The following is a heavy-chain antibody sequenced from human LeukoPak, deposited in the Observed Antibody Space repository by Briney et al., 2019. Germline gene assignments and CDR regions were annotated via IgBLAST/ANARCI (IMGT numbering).Heavy chain of an antibody. V-gene: IGHV1-69*01. CDR1: GGTISSYA. Sequence: ASVTVSCKASGGTISSYAISWVRQAPGQGLEWMGGIIPIFGTANYAQKFQGRVTITADESTSTAYMELSSLRSEDTAVYYCARRVLRRGYSGYEGLDYWGQGTLVTVSS. CDR3: ARRVLRRGYSGYEGLDY. J-gene: IGHJ4*02. D-gene: IGHD5-12*01. CDR2: IIPIFGTA.